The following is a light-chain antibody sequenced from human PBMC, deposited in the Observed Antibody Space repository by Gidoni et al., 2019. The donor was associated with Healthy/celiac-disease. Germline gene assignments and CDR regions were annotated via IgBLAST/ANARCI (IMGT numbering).Light chain of an antibody. V-gene: IGKV1-39*01. CDR1: QSISSY. Sequence: DIQMTQPPSSLSASVGDRVTITCRASQSISSYLNWYQQKPGKAPKLLIYAASSLQSGVPSRFSVSGSGTDFTLTISRLQPEDFATYYCQQSYSTPWTFGQGTKVEIK. J-gene: IGKJ1*01. CDR3: QQSYSTPWT. CDR2: AAS.